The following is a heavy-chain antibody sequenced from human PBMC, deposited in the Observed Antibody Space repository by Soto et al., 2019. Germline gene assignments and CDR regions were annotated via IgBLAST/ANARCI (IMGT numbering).Heavy chain of an antibody. Sequence: QVQLVQSGAEVKNSGSSLTVSCKASGGTFSSYAISWVRQAPGQGLEWMGGIIPIFGTAIYAQKFQGRVTITADKSTNTAYMEMSSLRSEDTAMYYCARGPAWFGKFLPHYFDYWGQGTLVTVSS. D-gene: IGHD3-10*01. CDR2: IIPIFGTA. J-gene: IGHJ4*02. V-gene: IGHV1-69*06. CDR1: GGTFSSYA. CDR3: ARGPAWFGKFLPHYFDY.